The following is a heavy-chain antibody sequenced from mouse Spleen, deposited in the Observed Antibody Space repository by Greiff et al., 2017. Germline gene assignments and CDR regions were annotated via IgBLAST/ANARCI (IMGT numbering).Heavy chain of an antibody. V-gene: IGHV1S137*01. CDR3: ARWGGNWDYFDY. CDR2: ISTYYGDA. CDR1: GYTFTDYA. D-gene: IGHD4-1*01. J-gene: IGHJ2*01. Sequence: QVQLQQSGAELVRPGVSVKISCKGSGYTFTDYAMHWVKQSHAKSLEWIGVISTYYGDASYNQKFKGKATMTVDKSSSTAYMELARLTSEDSAIYYCARWGGNWDYFDYWGQGTTLTVSS.